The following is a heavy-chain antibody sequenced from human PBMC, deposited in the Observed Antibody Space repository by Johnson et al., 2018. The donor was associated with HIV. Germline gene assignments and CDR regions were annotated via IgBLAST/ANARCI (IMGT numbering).Heavy chain of an antibody. CDR2: IYSGGTS. V-gene: IGHV3-66*03. Sequence: VQLVESGGALIQPGGSLRLSCVGSGFSVSDNYMSWVRQAPGKGLEWVSIIYSGGTSYYADSVRGRFTISRDNSKNTLYLQMNSLGAEDTAVYYCARELSGDAFDIWGQGTMVTVSS. J-gene: IGHJ3*02. D-gene: IGHD1-26*01. CDR3: ARELSGDAFDI. CDR1: GFSVSDNY.